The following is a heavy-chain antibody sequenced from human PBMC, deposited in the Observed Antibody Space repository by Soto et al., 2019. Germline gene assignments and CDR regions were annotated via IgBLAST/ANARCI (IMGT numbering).Heavy chain of an antibody. CDR3: ARAAGYYDSSGYYPFDY. Sequence: SETLSLTCAVSGGSISSGGYSWSWIRQPPGKGLEWIGYIYHSGSTYYNPSLKSRVTISVDRSKNQFSLKLSSVTAADTAVYYCARAAGYYDSSGYYPFDYWGQGTLVTVSS. V-gene: IGHV4-30-2*01. D-gene: IGHD3-22*01. CDR1: GGSISSGGYS. J-gene: IGHJ4*02. CDR2: IYHSGST.